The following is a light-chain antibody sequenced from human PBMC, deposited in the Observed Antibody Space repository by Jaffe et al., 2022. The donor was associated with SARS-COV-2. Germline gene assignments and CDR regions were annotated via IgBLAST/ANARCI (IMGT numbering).Light chain of an antibody. J-gene: IGLJ1*01. Sequence: QSALTQPASVSGSPGQSITISCTGTSDDVGGYNYVSWYQQHPGKAPKLMIYDVSNRPSGVSNRFSGSKSGNTASLTISGLQAEDEADYYCKSYTSTSTYVFGIGTKVTVL. CDR3: KSYTSTSTYV. CDR1: SDDVGGYNY. CDR2: DVS. V-gene: IGLV2-14*01.